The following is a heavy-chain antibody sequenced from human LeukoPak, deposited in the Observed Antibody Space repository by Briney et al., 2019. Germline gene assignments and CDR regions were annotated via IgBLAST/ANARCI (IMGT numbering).Heavy chain of an antibody. Sequence: GGSLGLSCAAPGVTLSPYGLHWVRQAPAKGLEGVAVISYEGGTQHYADSVKGRFIISRDNPRNTLYLQMNILRTEDTAVYYCAKEGTPQVSTWYDLWGQGTQVIVSS. CDR3: AKEGTPQVSTWYDL. J-gene: IGHJ5*02. D-gene: IGHD3-10*01. CDR2: ISYEGGTQ. V-gene: IGHV3-30*18. CDR1: GVTLSPYG.